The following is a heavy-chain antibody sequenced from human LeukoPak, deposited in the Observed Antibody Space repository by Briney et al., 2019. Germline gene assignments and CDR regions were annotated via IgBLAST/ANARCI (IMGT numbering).Heavy chain of an antibody. V-gene: IGHV3-30*18. CDR3: AKGGTSWTIDY. CDR1: GFTFVHYG. Sequence: GGSLRLSCAASGFTFVHYGFHWVRQAPGKALEWVAFISYNGNKKYGDSVKGRFTISRDNSKNTLYLQMNSLRAEDTAVYYCAKGGTSWTIDYWGQGTLVTVSS. D-gene: IGHD2-2*01. CDR2: ISYNGNKK. J-gene: IGHJ4*02.